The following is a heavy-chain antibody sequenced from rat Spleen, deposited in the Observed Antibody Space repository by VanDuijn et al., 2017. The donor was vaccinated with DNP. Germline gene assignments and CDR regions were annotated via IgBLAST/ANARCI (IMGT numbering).Heavy chain of an antibody. Sequence: QVQLRESGPGLVQPSQTLSLACTVSGFSLTNHHVHWVRQPSGKGLEWMGVVWIGGTTYYNSTLKSRLSISRDTSKSQVFLKVNSLQTEDTAMYFCARWEGINAYWGQGTLVTVSS. D-gene: IGHD1-11*01. J-gene: IGHJ3*01. CDR2: VWIGGTT. CDR1: GFSLTNHH. CDR3: ARWEGINAY. V-gene: IGHV2-43*01.